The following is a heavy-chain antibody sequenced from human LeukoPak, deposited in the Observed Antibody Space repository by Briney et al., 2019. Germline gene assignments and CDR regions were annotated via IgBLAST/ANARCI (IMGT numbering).Heavy chain of an antibody. Sequence: ASVKVSCKASGYTFTSYGISWVRQAPGQGLEWMGWISAYNGKTNYAQKLQGRVTMTTDTSTSTAYMELRSLRSDDTAVYYCAFAAGDFWSGYYAPYYYYYMDVWGKGTTVTVSS. CDR3: AFAAGDFWSGYYAPYYYYYMDV. CDR1: GYTFTSYG. V-gene: IGHV1-18*01. J-gene: IGHJ6*03. D-gene: IGHD3-3*01. CDR2: ISAYNGKT.